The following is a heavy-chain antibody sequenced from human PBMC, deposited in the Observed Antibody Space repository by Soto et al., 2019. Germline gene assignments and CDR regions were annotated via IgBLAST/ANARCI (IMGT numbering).Heavy chain of an antibody. CDR1: GGTFSSYA. CDR2: IIPIFGTA. V-gene: IGHV1-69*01. D-gene: IGHD5-12*01. CDR3: ARDSLGATSYYFDY. Sequence: QVQLVQSGAEVKKPGSSVKVSCKASGGTFSSYAISWVRQAPGQGLEWMGGIIPIFGTANYAQKFQGRVTITADESTSTAYMALSSLRSEDTAVYYCARDSLGATSYYFDYWGQGTLVTVSS. J-gene: IGHJ4*02.